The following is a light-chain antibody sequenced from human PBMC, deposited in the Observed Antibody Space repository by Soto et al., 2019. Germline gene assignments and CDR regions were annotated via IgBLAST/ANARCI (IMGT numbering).Light chain of an antibody. CDR2: WAS. J-gene: IGKJ4*01. CDR3: QKYYSMPLS. Sequence: DIVMTQSPDSLAVSLGERATINCKSSQSVLYSSNNKNYLGWYQQKVGQPPKLLIYWASTRESGVPDRFSGSGSGTDFTLTISSLQAEDVAVYYCQKYYSMPLSFGGGTKVEIK. V-gene: IGKV4-1*01. CDR1: QSVLYSSNNKNY.